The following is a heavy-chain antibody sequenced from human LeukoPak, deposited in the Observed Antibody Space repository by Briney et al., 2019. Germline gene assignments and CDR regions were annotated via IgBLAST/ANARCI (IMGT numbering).Heavy chain of an antibody. Sequence: SETLSLTCTVSGGSISSYYWSWIRQPPGKGLEWIGYIYYSGSTNYNPPLKSRVTISVDTSKNQFSLKLSSVTAADTAVYYCARQPDILTGSPYYYYYGMDVWGQGTTVTVSS. CDR2: IYYSGST. CDR1: GGSISSYY. D-gene: IGHD3-9*01. V-gene: IGHV4-59*08. J-gene: IGHJ6*02. CDR3: ARQPDILTGSPYYYYYGMDV.